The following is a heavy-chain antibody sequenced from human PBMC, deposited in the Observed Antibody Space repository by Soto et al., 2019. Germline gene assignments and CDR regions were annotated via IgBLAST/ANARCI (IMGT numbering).Heavy chain of an antibody. J-gene: IGHJ5*02. CDR3: ARKDKSGYFNWFDP. D-gene: IGHD3-22*01. CDR2: IYPGDSDT. CDR1: GYSFTSYW. Sequence: GESLKISCKGPGYSFTSYWIGWVRQMPGKGLEWMGIIYPGDSDTRYSPSFQGQVTISADRSTSTVFLQWASLKASDTAVYFCARKDKSGYFNWFDPWGQGTLVTVSS. V-gene: IGHV5-51*01.